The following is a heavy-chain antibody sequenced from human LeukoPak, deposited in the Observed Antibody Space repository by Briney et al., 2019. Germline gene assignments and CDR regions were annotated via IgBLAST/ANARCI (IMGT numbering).Heavy chain of an antibody. Sequence: ASVKVSCKASGYTFTSYDINWVRQATGQGLEWMGWMNPNSGNTGYAQKLQGRVTMTTDTSTSTAYMELRSLRSDDTAVYYCASEYKYDSSGANAFDIWGQGTMVTVSS. CDR3: ASEYKYDSSGANAFDI. CDR1: GYTFTSYD. CDR2: MNPNSGNT. J-gene: IGHJ3*02. D-gene: IGHD3-22*01. V-gene: IGHV1-8*02.